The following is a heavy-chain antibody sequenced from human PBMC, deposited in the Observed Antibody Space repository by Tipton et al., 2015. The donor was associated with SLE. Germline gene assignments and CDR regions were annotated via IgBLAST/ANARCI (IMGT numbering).Heavy chain of an antibody. CDR2: INHRGNT. V-gene: IGHV4-34*01. Sequence: LRLSCAVYGGSFSGYYWSWIRQPPGKGLEWIGEINHRGNTNYNPSLKSRVTISVDTSKNQFSLKLSSVTAADTAVYYCARVAAAHPHWYFDLWGRGTLVTVSS. CDR1: GGSFSGYY. D-gene: IGHD6-13*01. CDR3: ARVAAAHPHWYFDL. J-gene: IGHJ2*01.